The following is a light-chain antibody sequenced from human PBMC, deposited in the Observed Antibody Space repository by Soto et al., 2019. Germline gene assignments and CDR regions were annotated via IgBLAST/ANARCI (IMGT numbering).Light chain of an antibody. Sequence: QPVLTQSPSASASLGASVKLTCTLSSGHSNYAIAWHQQQPGKGPRYLMRIDSDGTHSQGDGIPDRFSGSSSGTECYLAISRLQPEDEADYYCQTWGTAIVVFGRGTKVTVL. CDR3: QTWGTAIVV. CDR1: SGHSNYA. J-gene: IGLJ3*02. V-gene: IGLV4-69*02. CDR2: IDSDGTH.